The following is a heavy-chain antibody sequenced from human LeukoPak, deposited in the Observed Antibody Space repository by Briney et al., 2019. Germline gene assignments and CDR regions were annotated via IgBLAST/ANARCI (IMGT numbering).Heavy chain of an antibody. CDR1: GHTLTELA. V-gene: IGHV1-24*01. CDR3: ATNVLQGDNVQPDDTFDV. D-gene: IGHD1-1*01. Sequence: ASVTVSCTVSGHTLTELAMHWVRQAPGKGLEWVGGFDPEAVDIVYGQAFQGRVTLTEDTSTDTAYMELSSLRSDDTAIYYCATNVLQGDNVQPDDTFDVWGQGTVVTVSS. CDR2: FDPEAVDI. J-gene: IGHJ3*01.